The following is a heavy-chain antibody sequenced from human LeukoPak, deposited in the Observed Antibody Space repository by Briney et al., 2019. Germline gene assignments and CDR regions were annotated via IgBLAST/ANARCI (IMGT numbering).Heavy chain of an antibody. CDR1: GFTFDDCG. D-gene: IGHD1-26*01. J-gene: IGHJ4*02. CDR3: ARSRGVGATPLSDFDY. V-gene: IGHV3-20*04. CDR2: INWNGGST. Sequence: GGSLRLSCAASGFTFDDCGMSWVRQAPGKGLEWVSGINWNGGSTGYADSVKGRFTISRDNAKNSLYLQMNSLRAEDTALYYCARSRGVGATPLSDFDYWGQGTLVTVSS.